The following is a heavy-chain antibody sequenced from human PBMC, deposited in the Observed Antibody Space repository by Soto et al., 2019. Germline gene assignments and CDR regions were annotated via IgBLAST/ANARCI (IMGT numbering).Heavy chain of an antibody. J-gene: IGHJ4*02. CDR2: IYPGDSDT. CDR1: GYSFTSYW. CDR3: ARGTRRGYSGYAPSSY. D-gene: IGHD5-12*01. V-gene: IGHV5-51*01. Sequence: GESLKISCKGSGYSFTSYWIGWVRQMPGKGLEWMGIIYPGDSDTRYSPSFQGHVTISADKSISTAYLQWSSLKASDTAMYYCARGTRRGYSGYAPSSYWGQGTLVTVSS.